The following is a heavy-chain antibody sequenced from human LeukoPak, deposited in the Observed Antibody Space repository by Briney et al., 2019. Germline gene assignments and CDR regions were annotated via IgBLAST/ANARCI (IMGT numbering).Heavy chain of an antibody. CDR3: ARDHSSGWYSDYFDY. CDR2: IWYDGSNK. V-gene: IGHV3-33*01. J-gene: IGHJ4*02. Sequence: GGSLRLSCAASGFTLSSYGMHWVRQAPGKGLEWVAVIWYDGSNKYYADSVKGRFTISRDNSKNTLYLQMNSLRAEDTAVYYCARDHSSGWYSDYFDYWGQGTLVTVSS. D-gene: IGHD6-19*01. CDR1: GFTLSSYG.